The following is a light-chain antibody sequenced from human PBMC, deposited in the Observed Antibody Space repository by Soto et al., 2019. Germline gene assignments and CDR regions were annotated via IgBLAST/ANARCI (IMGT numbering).Light chain of an antibody. CDR2: GPS. CDR1: QSINIY. CDR3: QQSYRSPYT. Sequence: IQVTQSPSSLSASVRDSVTVTCRASQSINIYLNWYQQKPGKDPTLLIYGPSILQSGVPSTFTGGGSRTDFTLTLSSLQPEDFATYYCQQSYRSPYTFGQGTKLEIK. V-gene: IGKV1-39*01. J-gene: IGKJ2*01.